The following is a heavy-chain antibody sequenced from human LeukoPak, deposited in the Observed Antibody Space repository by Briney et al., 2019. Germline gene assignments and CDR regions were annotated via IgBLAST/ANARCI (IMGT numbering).Heavy chain of an antibody. Sequence: GGSLRLSCAASGFTFSSYAMSWVRQAPGKGLEWVSAISGSGGSTYYADSVKGRFTISRDNSKNTLYLQMNSLRAEDTAVYYCARDLGSSWRLIDYWGQGTLVTVSS. CDR3: ARDLGSSWRLIDY. CDR2: ISGSGGST. V-gene: IGHV3-23*01. D-gene: IGHD6-13*01. CDR1: GFTFSSYA. J-gene: IGHJ4*02.